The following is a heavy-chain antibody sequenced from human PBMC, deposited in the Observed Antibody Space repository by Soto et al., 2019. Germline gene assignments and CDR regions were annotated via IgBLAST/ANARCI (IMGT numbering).Heavy chain of an antibody. Sequence: ASVKVSFKASGYTFTSYAMHWVRQAPGQRLEWMGWINAGNGNTKYSQKFQGRVTITRDTSASTAYMELSSLRSEDTAVYYCARSAMVKELWFDPRGQGTLVTVSS. CDR1: GYTFTSYA. J-gene: IGHJ5*02. V-gene: IGHV1-3*01. D-gene: IGHD5-18*01. CDR3: ARSAMVKELWFDP. CDR2: INAGNGNT.